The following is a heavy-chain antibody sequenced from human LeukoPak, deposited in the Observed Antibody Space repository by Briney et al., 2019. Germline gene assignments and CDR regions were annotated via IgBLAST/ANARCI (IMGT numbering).Heavy chain of an antibody. V-gene: IGHV3-7*01. D-gene: IGHD3-10*01. J-gene: IGHJ4*02. CDR3: VRDMGRESNFDY. CDR2: IKQDRSEK. Sequence: GGSLRLSCAASGFTFSNYWMSWVRQAPGKGLEWEANIKQDRSEKYYVDSVKGRFTISRDNAKNSLFLEMNSLRVEDTAVYYCVRDMGRESNFDYWGQGTLVTVSS. CDR1: GFTFSNYW.